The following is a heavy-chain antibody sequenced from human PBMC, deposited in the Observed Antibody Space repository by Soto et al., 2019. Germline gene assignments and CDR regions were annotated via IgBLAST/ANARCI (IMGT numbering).Heavy chain of an antibody. CDR1: GCTFSSYS. CDR3: ARGYSGYGAALDY. D-gene: IGHD5-12*01. CDR2: ISSSSSYI. V-gene: IGHV3-21*01. J-gene: IGHJ4*02. Sequence: GGSLRLSCAASGCTFSSYSMNWVRQAPGKGLEWVSSISSSSSYIYYADSVKGRFTISRDNAKNSLYLQMNSLRAEDTAVYYCARGYSGYGAALDYWGQGTLVTVS.